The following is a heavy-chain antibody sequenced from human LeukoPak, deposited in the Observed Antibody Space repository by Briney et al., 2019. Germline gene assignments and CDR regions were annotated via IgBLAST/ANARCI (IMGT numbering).Heavy chain of an antibody. CDR2: ISGSGGST. CDR3: AKDFGQLIPYYFDY. D-gene: IGHD2-2*01. J-gene: IGHJ4*02. CDR1: GFTFTSYA. V-gene: IGHV3-23*01. Sequence: GGSLRLSCAASGFTFTSYAMSWVRQAPGKGLEWVSMISGSGGSTFYADSVKDRFTISRDNSKNTLYLQMNSLRAEDTAVYYCAKDFGQLIPYYFDYWGQGTLVTVSS.